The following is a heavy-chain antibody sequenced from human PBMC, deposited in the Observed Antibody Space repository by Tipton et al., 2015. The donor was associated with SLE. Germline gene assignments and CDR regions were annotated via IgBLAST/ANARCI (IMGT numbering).Heavy chain of an antibody. CDR3: ARRAKLGSTFDY. CDR1: GGSISTYY. CDR2: IYYSGST. V-gene: IGHV4-59*07. D-gene: IGHD7-27*01. J-gene: IGHJ4*02. Sequence: TLSLTCTVSGGSISTYYWSWIRQPPGTGLEWIGYIYYSGSTNYNPSLKSRVTISVDTSKNQFSLKLSSVTAADTAVYYCARRAKLGSTFDYWGQGTLVTVSS.